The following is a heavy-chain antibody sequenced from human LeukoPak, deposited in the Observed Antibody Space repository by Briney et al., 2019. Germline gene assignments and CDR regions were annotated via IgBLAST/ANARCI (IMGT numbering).Heavy chain of an antibody. J-gene: IGHJ4*02. CDR1: GFTFSDHY. Sequence: GGSLRLSCAASGFTFSDHYMSWIRQAPGKGLEWVSVIYSGGSTYYADSVKGRFTISRDNSKNTLYLQMNSLRAEDTAVYYCARGGGQLLSAYFDYWGQGTLVTVSS. CDR2: IYSGGST. V-gene: IGHV3-66*02. CDR3: ARGGGQLLSAYFDY. D-gene: IGHD2-2*01.